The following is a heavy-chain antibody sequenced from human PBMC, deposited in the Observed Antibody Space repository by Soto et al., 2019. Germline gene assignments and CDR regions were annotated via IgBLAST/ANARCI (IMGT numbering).Heavy chain of an antibody. V-gene: IGHV1-18*03. CDR1: GYIFTSYG. D-gene: IGHD1-7*01. Sequence: QVHLVQSGGEVKKPGASVKVSCKASGYIFTSYGITWVRQAPEQGLEWMGWISPYNGNTNYSQKFQGRVTMTTDTSMSTAYMELRTLRFDDMAVYYCARLSGTTSLDDYWGQGTLVTVSS. CDR2: ISPYNGNT. CDR3: ARLSGTTSLDDY. J-gene: IGHJ4*02.